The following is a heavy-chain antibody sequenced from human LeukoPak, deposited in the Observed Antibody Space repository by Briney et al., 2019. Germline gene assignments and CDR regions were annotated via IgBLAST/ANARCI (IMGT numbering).Heavy chain of an antibody. CDR2: ISYDGSTK. V-gene: IGHV3-30*18. CDR1: GFTFSSHG. D-gene: IGHD6-13*01. J-gene: IGHJ1*01. CDR3: AKESGSRSYGAYFPH. Sequence: PGGSLRLSCAASGFTFSSHGMQWVRQAPGKGLEWVADISYDGSTKYYADSVKGRFTISRDNSKSTLYLQMNSLRAGDTAVYYCAKESGSRSYGAYFPHWGQGTLVTVSS.